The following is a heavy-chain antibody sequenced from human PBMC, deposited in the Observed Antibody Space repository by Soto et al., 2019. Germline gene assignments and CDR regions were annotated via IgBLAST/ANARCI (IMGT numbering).Heavy chain of an antibody. D-gene: IGHD2-21*01. J-gene: IGHJ4*02. CDR1: GGSLGDVY. CDR3: ARHGGDVVMVRD. CDR2: ISTTGVT. Sequence: QVKLQESGRGLVKPSETLSLSCTVSGGSLGDVYWTCIRQPPGKEMEWIGYISTTGVTNYSPSLKSRVTMSTDTSKNQFSLNLSSVTAADTAIYFCARHGGDVVMVRDWGQGIQVTLSS. V-gene: IGHV4-59*08.